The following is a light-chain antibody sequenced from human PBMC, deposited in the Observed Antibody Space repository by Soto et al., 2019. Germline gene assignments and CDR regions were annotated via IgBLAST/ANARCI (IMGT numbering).Light chain of an antibody. CDR1: QLFSSN. CDR2: GSS. CDR3: QQYNDWPRT. J-gene: IGKJ5*01. V-gene: IGKV3-15*01. Sequence: EIIMKQSLATVSVSQGESVTXSCRASQLFSSNLAWYQRRPGQAPRLLIYGSSTRATGVPHRFSGSASGTEFTLTISSLQSEDFGVYYCQQYNDWPRTFFQGTRLDIK.